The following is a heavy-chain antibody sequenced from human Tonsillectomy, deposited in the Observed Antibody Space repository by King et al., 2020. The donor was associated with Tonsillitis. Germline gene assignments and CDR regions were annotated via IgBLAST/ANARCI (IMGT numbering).Heavy chain of an antibody. J-gene: IGHJ6*02. Sequence: VQLVQSGGGVVQPGRSLRLSCAASGFSFSNCGIHWVRQAPGKGLEWVTVISYDGSKKYYADSVKGRFTISRDNSENTLYLQMNSLGAEDTAVYYCAKDVSYDFWRGYFSDSYYYGMDVWGQGTTVTVSS. V-gene: IGHV3-30*18. D-gene: IGHD3-3*01. CDR3: AKDVSYDFWRGYFSDSYYYGMDV. CDR1: GFSFSNCG. CDR2: ISYDGSKK.